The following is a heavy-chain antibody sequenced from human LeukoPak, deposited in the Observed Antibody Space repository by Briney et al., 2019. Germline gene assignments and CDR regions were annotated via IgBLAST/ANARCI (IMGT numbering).Heavy chain of an antibody. Sequence: GASVKVSRKASVGTFSSYAISWVRQAPGQGLEWMGRIIPILGMANYAQKFQGRVTITAEKSTSTAYMELSSLRSEDTAVYYCSRAYYYDSSGRDYWGQGTLVTVS. V-gene: IGHV1-69*04. CDR2: IIPILGMA. CDR1: VGTFSSYA. CDR3: SRAYYYDSSGRDY. D-gene: IGHD3-22*01. J-gene: IGHJ4*02.